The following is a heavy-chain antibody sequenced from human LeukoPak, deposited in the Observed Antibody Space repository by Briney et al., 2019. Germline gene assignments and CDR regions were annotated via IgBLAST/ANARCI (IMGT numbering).Heavy chain of an antibody. CDR3: ARGFITMVRGRLEGYYMDV. D-gene: IGHD3-10*01. J-gene: IGHJ6*03. Sequence: ASVKVSCKASGYTFTSYGISWVRQAPGQGLEWMGWISAYNGNTNYAQKLQGRVTMTTDTSISTAYMELSSLRSEDTAVYYCARGFITMVRGRLEGYYMDVWGKGTTVTVSS. V-gene: IGHV1-18*01. CDR1: GYTFTSYG. CDR2: ISAYNGNT.